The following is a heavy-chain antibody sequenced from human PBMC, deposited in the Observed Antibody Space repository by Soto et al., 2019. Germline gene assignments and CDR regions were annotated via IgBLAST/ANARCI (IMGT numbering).Heavy chain of an antibody. CDR2: VGWNGGDI. V-gene: IGHV3-9*01. Sequence: GGSLRLSCAVSGFTLDDYTMHWVRQAPGKGLEWVSGVGWNGGDIVYADSVKGRFTVSRDNTRNSLYLEVNSLTTEDTAIYFCAKERAVVVPVSTSYFHYYGLDVWGQGTTVTVS. D-gene: IGHD2-2*01. CDR3: AKERAVVVPVSTSYFHYYGLDV. CDR1: GFTLDDYT. J-gene: IGHJ6*02.